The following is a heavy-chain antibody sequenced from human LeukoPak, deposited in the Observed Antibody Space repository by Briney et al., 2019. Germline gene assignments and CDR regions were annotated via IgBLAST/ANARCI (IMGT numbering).Heavy chain of an antibody. CDR2: INSDGSST. CDR3: ARGVISSWFDP. D-gene: IGHD3-22*01. V-gene: IGHV3-74*01. J-gene: IGHJ5*02. CDR1: GFTFSSYW. Sequence: QPGGSLRLSCAASGFTFSSYWMHWVRQAPGKGLVWVSRINSDGSSTSYADSVKGRFTISRDNAKNTLYLQMNSLRAEDTAVHYCARGVISSWFDPWGQGTLVTVSS.